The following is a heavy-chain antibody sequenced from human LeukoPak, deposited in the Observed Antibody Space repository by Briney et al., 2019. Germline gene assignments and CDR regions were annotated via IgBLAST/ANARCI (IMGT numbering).Heavy chain of an antibody. Sequence: PGGSLRLSCRASEFTFSKYGMLWVRQAPGKGLESFSRINTDGTVTTYADSVKGRFTVSRDNADNTMFLQMNSVRDEDTAVYYCATKQWLAPPPDSWGQGTPVTVSS. J-gene: IGHJ4*02. CDR1: EFTFSKYG. V-gene: IGHV3-74*01. CDR2: INTDGTVT. D-gene: IGHD6-19*01. CDR3: ATKQWLAPPPDS.